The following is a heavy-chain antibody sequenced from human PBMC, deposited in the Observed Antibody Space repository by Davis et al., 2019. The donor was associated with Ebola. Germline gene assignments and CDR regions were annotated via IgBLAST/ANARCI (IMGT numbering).Heavy chain of an antibody. Sequence: PGGSLRLSCAASGFTFSSYAMHWVRQAPGKGLEWVAVISYDGSNKYYADSVKGRFTISRDNSKNTLHLRMNSLHQGPIGLPPGTLLQEHLWG. V-gene: IGHV3-30*04. CDR2: ISYDGSNK. CDR3: TLLQEHL. J-gene: IGHJ6*01. CDR1: GFTFSSYA.